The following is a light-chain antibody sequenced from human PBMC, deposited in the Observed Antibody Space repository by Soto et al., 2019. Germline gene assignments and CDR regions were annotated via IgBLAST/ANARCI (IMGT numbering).Light chain of an antibody. V-gene: IGLV1-40*01. CDR3: QSYDSSLSGVV. Sequence: QSVLTQPPSVSGAPGQRVTISCTGSSSNIGAGYDVHWYQQLPGTAPKLLIYGNINRPSGVPDRFSGSKSGTSASLAITGLQAEDEADHYCQSYDSSLSGVVFGGGTKLTVL. CDR2: GNI. J-gene: IGLJ2*01. CDR1: SSNIGAGYD.